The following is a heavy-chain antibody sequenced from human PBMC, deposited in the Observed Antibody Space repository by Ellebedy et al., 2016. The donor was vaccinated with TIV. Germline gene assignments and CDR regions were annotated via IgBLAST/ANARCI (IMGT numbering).Heavy chain of an antibody. CDR3: ARPTMVYAIGAFDI. V-gene: IGHV4-59*12. J-gene: IGHJ3*02. CDR2: IYYSGST. Sequence: ESLKISCTVSGGSISSYYWSWIRQPPGKGLEWIGYIYYSGSTNYNPSLKSRVTISVDTSKNQFSLRLSSVTAADTAVYYCARPTMVYAIGAFDIWGQGTMVTVSS. CDR1: GGSISSYY. D-gene: IGHD2-8*01.